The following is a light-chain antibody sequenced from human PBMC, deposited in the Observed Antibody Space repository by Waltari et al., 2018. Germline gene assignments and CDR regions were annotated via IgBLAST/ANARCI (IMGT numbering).Light chain of an antibody. J-gene: IGKJ4*01. V-gene: IGKV4-1*01. CDR1: QSVLYSSNNKNY. CDR2: GAS. Sequence: DIVMTQSPDSLAVSLGEWATINCKSSQSVLYSSNNKNYLAWYQQKPGQPPRLLIYGASTRESGVPDRLSGSGSETDFTLTISSLQAEDVAVYYCQQYYSTPPLTFGGGTKVEIK. CDR3: QQYYSTPPLT.